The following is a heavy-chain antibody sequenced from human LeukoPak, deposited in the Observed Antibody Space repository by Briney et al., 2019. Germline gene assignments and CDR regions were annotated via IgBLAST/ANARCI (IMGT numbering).Heavy chain of an antibody. Sequence: GGSLRLSCAASGFTFSSYWMHWVRQAPGKGLVWVSRINSDGSSTSYADSVKGRFTISRDNAKNTLYLQMNSLRAEDTAVYYCAREGPNYGVNPDIWGQGTMVTVSS. CDR2: INSDGSST. CDR1: GFTFSSYW. CDR3: AREGPNYGVNPDI. V-gene: IGHV3-74*01. J-gene: IGHJ3*02. D-gene: IGHD4-17*01.